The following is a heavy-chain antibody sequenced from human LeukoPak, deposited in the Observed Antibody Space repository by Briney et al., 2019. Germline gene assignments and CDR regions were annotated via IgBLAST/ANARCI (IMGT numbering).Heavy chain of an antibody. Sequence: ASVKVSCQASGYTFTNYDINWVRQAPGQGLEWMGWISAYNGNTNYAQKLQGRVTMTTDTSTSTAYMELRSLRSDDTAVYYCARDPPGRAFADFWSGYYPFDYWGQGTLVTVSS. V-gene: IGHV1-18*01. CDR3: ARDPPGRAFADFWSGYYPFDY. CDR1: GYTFTNYD. D-gene: IGHD3-3*01. CDR2: ISAYNGNT. J-gene: IGHJ4*02.